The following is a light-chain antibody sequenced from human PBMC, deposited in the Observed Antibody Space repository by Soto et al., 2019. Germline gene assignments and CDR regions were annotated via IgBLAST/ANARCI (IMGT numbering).Light chain of an antibody. CDR2: GTS. V-gene: IGKV3-20*01. CDR3: QRYGSSPPFT. CDR1: QTINSRY. Sequence: EIVLTQSPGTLSLSPGERATLSCRASQTINSRYLAWYQQKPGQAPRLLSSGTSPRATGIQDRFSGSGSGTDFTLTISRLEPEDFAVYFCQRYGSSPPFTFGQGTKVEI. J-gene: IGKJ2*01.